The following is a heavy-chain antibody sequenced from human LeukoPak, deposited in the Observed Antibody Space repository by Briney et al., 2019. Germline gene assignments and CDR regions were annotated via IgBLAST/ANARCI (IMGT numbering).Heavy chain of an antibody. CDR3: ARDSSGWHYYYYGMDV. CDR2: ISSSSSYI. D-gene: IGHD6-19*01. CDR1: GFTFSSYS. V-gene: IGHV3-21*01. Sequence: GGSLRLSCAASGFTFSSYSMNWVRQAPGKGLEWVSSISSSSSYIYYADSVKGRFTISRDNAKNSLYLQMNSLGAEDTAVYYCARDSSGWHYYYYGMDVWGQGTTVTVSS. J-gene: IGHJ6*02.